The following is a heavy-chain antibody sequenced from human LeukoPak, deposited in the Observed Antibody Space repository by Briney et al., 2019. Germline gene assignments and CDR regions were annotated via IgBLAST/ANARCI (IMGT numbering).Heavy chain of an antibody. Sequence: GGSLRLSCAASGFTFSNAWMSWVRQASGKGLEWVGRIKSKTDGGTTDYAAPVKGRFTISRDDSKNTLYLQMNSLKTEDTAVYYCTTDGFTVTDADAFDIWGQGTMVTVSS. D-gene: IGHD4-17*01. V-gene: IGHV3-15*01. CDR3: TTDGFTVTDADAFDI. CDR1: GFTFSNAW. CDR2: IKSKTDGGTT. J-gene: IGHJ3*02.